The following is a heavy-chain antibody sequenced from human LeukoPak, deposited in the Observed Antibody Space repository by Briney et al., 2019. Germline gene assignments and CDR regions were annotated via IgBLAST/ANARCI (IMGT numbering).Heavy chain of an antibody. CDR2: INPNSGGT. V-gene: IGHV1-2*02. J-gene: IGHJ6*03. Sequence: GASVKVSCKASGYTFTGYYMHWARQAPGQGLEWMGWINPNSGGTNYAQKFQGRVTMTRDTSISTAYMELSRLRSDDTAVYYCARQYSGYDLYYYYMDVWGKGTTVTVSS. CDR1: GYTFTGYY. D-gene: IGHD5-12*01. CDR3: ARQYSGYDLYYYYMDV.